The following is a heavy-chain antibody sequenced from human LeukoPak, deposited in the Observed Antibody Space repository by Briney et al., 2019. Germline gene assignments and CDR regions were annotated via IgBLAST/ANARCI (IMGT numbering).Heavy chain of an antibody. J-gene: IGHJ4*02. CDR3: ARQNWGVDY. V-gene: IGHV5-51*01. CDR1: GYSFSSYW. Sequence: GESLKISCKGSGYSFSSYWIAWVRQMPGRGLEWMGIIYPGDSATKYSPSFQGQVTVSADKSISTAYLQLSSLKASDTAMYYCARQNWGVDYWGQGTLVTVS. D-gene: IGHD7-27*01. CDR2: IYPGDSAT.